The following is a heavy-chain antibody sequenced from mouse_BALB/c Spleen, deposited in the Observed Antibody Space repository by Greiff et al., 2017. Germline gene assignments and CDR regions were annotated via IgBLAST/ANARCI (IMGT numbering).Heavy chain of an antibody. Sequence: EVKLQESGPGLVKPSQSLSLTCTVTGYSITSDYAWNWIRQFPGNKLEWMGYISYSGSTSYNPSLKSRISITRDTSKNQFFLQLNSVTTEDTATYYCARSVSYYGEAYWGQGTLVTVSA. J-gene: IGHJ3*01. V-gene: IGHV3-2*02. D-gene: IGHD1-1*01. CDR3: ARSVSYYGEAY. CDR2: ISYSGST. CDR1: GYSITSDYA.